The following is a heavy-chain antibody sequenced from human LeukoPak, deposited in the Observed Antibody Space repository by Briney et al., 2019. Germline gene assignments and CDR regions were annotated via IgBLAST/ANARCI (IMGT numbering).Heavy chain of an antibody. CDR1: GFTFSSYG. CDR3: ARDYYYDSSGYLGY. Sequence: GGSLRLSCAASGFTFSSYGMHWVRQAPGKGLEWVAVISYDGSNKYYADSVKGRFTISRDNSKNTLYLQMNSPRAEDTAVYYCARDYYYDSSGYLGYWGQGTLVTVSS. D-gene: IGHD3-22*01. CDR2: ISYDGSNK. V-gene: IGHV3-30*03. J-gene: IGHJ4*02.